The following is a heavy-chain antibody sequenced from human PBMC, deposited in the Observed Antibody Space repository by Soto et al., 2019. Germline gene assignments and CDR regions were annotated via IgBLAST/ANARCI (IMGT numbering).Heavy chain of an antibody. CDR2: IWYDGSNK. Sequence: GGSLRLSCAASGFTFSSYGMHWVRQAPGKGLEWVAVIWYDGSNKYYADSVKGRFTISRDNSKNTLYLQMNSLRAEDTAVYYCARELRSGWYGGLQHWGQGTLVTVSS. CDR3: ARELRSGWYGGLQH. CDR1: GFTFSSYG. D-gene: IGHD6-19*01. J-gene: IGHJ1*01. V-gene: IGHV3-33*01.